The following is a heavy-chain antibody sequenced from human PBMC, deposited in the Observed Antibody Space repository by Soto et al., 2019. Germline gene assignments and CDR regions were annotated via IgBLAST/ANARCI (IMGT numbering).Heavy chain of an antibody. D-gene: IGHD3-3*01. J-gene: IGHJ4*02. CDR3: AKAPPMGRFLEWLFLFDY. V-gene: IGHV3-23*01. CDR1: GFTFSSYA. Sequence: PGGSLRLSCAASGFTFSSYAMSWVRQAPGKGLEWVSAISGSGGSTYYADSVKGRFTISRDNSKNTLYLQMNSLRAEDTAVYYCAKAPPMGRFLEWLFLFDYWGQGTLVTVSS. CDR2: ISGSGGST.